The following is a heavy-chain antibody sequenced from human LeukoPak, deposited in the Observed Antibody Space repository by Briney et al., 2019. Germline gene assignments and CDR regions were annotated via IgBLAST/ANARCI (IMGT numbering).Heavy chain of an antibody. Sequence: GGSLSLSCAASAFSYSRYGMHWVRQAPAKGLEGVAFIRYDGSSKYYGDSVKGRFTISRNNSKNTLYLQMNSLRAEDTAVYYCAKDPHPFLPSGSYYFEYWGQGTLVTVSS. V-gene: IGHV3-30*02. CDR3: AKDPHPFLPSGSYYFEY. CDR1: AFSYSRYG. CDR2: IRYDGSSK. D-gene: IGHD1-26*01. J-gene: IGHJ4*02.